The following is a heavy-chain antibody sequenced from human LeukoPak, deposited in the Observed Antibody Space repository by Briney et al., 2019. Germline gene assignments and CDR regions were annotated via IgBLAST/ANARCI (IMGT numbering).Heavy chain of an antibody. D-gene: IGHD2-15*01. CDR1: GFTFSSYA. J-gene: IGHJ4*02. Sequence: GGSLRLSCVASGFTFSSYAMRWVRQAPGKGLEWVSAISGSGGSTYYAASVKGWFTISRDNSKNTLYLQMNSLRAEDTAVNYCAKTIPLYCSGGSCYPDYFDYWGQGTLVTVSS. CDR3: AKTIPLYCSGGSCYPDYFDY. CDR2: ISGSGGST. V-gene: IGHV3-23*01.